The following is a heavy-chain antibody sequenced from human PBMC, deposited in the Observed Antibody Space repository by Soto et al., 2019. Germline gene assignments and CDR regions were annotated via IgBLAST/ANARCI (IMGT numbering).Heavy chain of an antibody. CDR1: GFTFSSYG. Sequence: PGGSLRLSCAASGFTFSSYGMHWVRQAPGKGLEWVAVIWYDGSNKYYADSVKGRFTISRDNSKNTLGLQVDSLRAEDTAVYYCARDREQWLVGYYFDYWGQGTLVTVSS. V-gene: IGHV3-33*01. D-gene: IGHD6-19*01. J-gene: IGHJ4*02. CDR2: IWYDGSNK. CDR3: ARDREQWLVGYYFDY.